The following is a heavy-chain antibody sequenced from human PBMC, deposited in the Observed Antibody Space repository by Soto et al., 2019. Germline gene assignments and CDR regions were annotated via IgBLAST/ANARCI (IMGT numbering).Heavy chain of an antibody. V-gene: IGHV3-21*01. D-gene: IGHD5-12*01. CDR2: ISSSSSYI. J-gene: IGHJ4*02. Sequence: EVQLVESGGGLVKPGGSLRLSCAASGFTFSSYSMNWVRQAPGKGLEWASSISSSSSYIYYADSVKGRFTISRDNAKNSLYLQMNSLRAEDTAVYYCARARYSGYVYSLDYWGQGTLVTVSS. CDR3: ARARYSGYVYSLDY. CDR1: GFTFSSYS.